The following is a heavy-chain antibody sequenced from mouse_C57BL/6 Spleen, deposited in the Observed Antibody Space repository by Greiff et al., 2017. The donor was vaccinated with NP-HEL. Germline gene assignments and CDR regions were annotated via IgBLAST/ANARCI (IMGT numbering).Heavy chain of an antibody. J-gene: IGHJ3*01. CDR3: ARGGGNYVFAY. D-gene: IGHD2-1*01. CDR1: GYTFTSYG. CDR2: IYPRSGNT. V-gene: IGHV1-81*01. Sequence: VQLQQSGAELARPGASVKLSCKASGYTFTSYGISWVKQRTGQGLEWIGEIYPRSGNTYYNEKFKGKATLTADKSSSTAYMELRSLTAEDSAVYFCARGGGNYVFAYWGQGTLVTVSA.